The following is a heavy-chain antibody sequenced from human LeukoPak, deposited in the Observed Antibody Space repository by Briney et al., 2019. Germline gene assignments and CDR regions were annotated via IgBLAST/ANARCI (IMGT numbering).Heavy chain of an antibody. D-gene: IGHD2-8*01. CDR2: IIPIFGTA. CDR3: ARDPQYCTNGVCAYMDV. J-gene: IGHJ6*03. CDR1: GGTFSSYA. Sequence: SVKVSCKASGGTFSSYAISWVRQAPGQGLEWMGGIIPIFGTANYAQKFQGRVTITADESTSTAYMELSSLRSEDTAVYYCARDPQYCTNGVCAYMDVWGKGTTVTVSS. V-gene: IGHV1-69*13.